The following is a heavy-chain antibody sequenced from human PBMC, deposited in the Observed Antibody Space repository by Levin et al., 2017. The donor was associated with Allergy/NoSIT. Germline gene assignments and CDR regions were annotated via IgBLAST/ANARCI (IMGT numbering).Heavy chain of an antibody. D-gene: IGHD4-11*01. CDR2: IWYDGSNK. Sequence: GESLKISCAASGFTFSSYGMHWVRQAPGKGLEWVAVIWYDGSNKYYADSVKGRFTISRDNSKNTLYLQMNSLRAEDTAVYYCARQAPVDYYYFDYWGQGTLVTVSS. CDR1: GFTFSSYG. V-gene: IGHV3-33*01. J-gene: IGHJ4*02. CDR3: ARQAPVDYYYFDY.